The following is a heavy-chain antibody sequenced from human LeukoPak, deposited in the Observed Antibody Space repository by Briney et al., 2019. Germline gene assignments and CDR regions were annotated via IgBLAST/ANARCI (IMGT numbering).Heavy chain of an antibody. CDR2: IRYDGSNK. CDR1: RFTFSSYG. J-gene: IGHJ4*02. V-gene: IGHV3-30*02. Sequence: GGSLRLSCAASRFTFSSYGMHWVRQAPGKGLEWVAFIRYDGSNKYYADSVKGRFTISRDNSKNTLYLQMNSLRAEDTAVYYCAKGDGYNQHTFDYWGQGTLVTVSS. CDR3: AKGDGYNQHTFDY. D-gene: IGHD5-24*01.